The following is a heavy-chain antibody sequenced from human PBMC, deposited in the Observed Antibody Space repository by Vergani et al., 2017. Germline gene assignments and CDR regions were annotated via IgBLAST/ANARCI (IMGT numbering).Heavy chain of an antibody. J-gene: IGHJ4*02. V-gene: IGHV5-51*01. Sequence: EVELVQSGPEMRKPGASLKISCKGSEYSFGNYWIGWVRQMPGKGLEWMGIIYPAYSDTRYSPSFQGQVTISADKSISTAFLQWDSLKASDTALYYCARHTTYTDSWGQGTLVTVSS. CDR2: IYPAYSDT. CDR3: ARHTTYTDS. D-gene: IGHD1-1*01. CDR1: EYSFGNYW.